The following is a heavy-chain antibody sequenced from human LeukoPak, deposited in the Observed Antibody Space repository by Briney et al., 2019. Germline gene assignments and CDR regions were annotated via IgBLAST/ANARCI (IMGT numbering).Heavy chain of an antibody. CDR2: ISSSGSTI. CDR3: ATMVRGVTPVGAFDI. V-gene: IGHV3-11*01. Sequence: PGGSLRLSCAASGFTFSDYYMSWIRQAPGKGLEWVSYISSSGSTIYYADSVKGRFTISRDNAKNSLYLQMNSLRAEDTAVYYCATMVRGVTPVGAFDIWGQGTMVTVSS. J-gene: IGHJ3*02. CDR1: GFTFSDYY. D-gene: IGHD3-10*01.